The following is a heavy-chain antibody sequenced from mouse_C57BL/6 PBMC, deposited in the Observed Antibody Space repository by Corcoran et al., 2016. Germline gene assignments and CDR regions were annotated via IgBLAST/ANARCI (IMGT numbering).Heavy chain of an antibody. V-gene: IGHV9-3*01. CDR1: GYTFTTYG. CDR3: ARSSVNYFDY. CDR2: INTYSGVP. Sequence: QIQLVQSGPELKKPGETVKISCKAAGYTFTTYGMSWVKQAPGKGLKWMGWINTYSGVPTYADDFKGRFAFSLETSASTAYLQINNLKNEDTATYFCARSSVNYFDYWGQGTTLTVSS. J-gene: IGHJ2*01.